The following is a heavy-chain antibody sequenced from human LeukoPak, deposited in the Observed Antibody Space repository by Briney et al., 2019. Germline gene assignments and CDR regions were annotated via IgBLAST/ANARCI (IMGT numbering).Heavy chain of an antibody. D-gene: IGHD3-22*01. CDR1: TRSISNYY. CDR3: ARAWYYYDSSGYSYDAFDI. CDR2: IHYSGST. V-gene: IGHV4-59*13. Sequence: SETLSLTCTVSTRSISNYYWSWLRQPPGKGLEGVSYIHYSGSTNYNPSLKSRVTLSIDASKNQFSLKLSSVTAADTAVYYCARAWYYYDSSGYSYDAFDIWGQGTMVTVSS. J-gene: IGHJ3*02.